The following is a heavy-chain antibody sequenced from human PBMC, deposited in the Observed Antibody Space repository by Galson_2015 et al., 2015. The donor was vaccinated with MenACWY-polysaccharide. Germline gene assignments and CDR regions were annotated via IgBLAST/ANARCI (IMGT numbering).Heavy chain of an antibody. CDR3: ARNPSRLDIAAASH. CDR2: IRNDERK. J-gene: IGHJ4*02. Sequence: SLRLSCAGSGFNFGGNGLHWVRQAPGKGLEWVALIRNDERKHYTDAVKGRFTISRDNSKHTLYLQMDSLRPEDTAVYYCARNPSRLDIAAASHWGQGALVSVSS. D-gene: IGHD6-13*01. CDR1: GFNFGGNG. V-gene: IGHV3-30*02.